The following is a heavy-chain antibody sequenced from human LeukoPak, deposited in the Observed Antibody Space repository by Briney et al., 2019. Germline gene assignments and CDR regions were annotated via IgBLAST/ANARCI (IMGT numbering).Heavy chain of an antibody. J-gene: IGHJ3*02. V-gene: IGHV4-30-2*01. Sequence: PSETLSLTCAVSGGSISSGGYSWSWIRQPPGKGLEWIGYIYHSGSTYYNPSLKSRVTISVDRSKNQFSLELSSVTAADTAVYYCASYCSSTSCYIGGSDAFDIWGQGTMVTVSS. CDR1: GGSISSGGYS. D-gene: IGHD2-2*02. CDR3: ASYCSSTSCYIGGSDAFDI. CDR2: IYHSGST.